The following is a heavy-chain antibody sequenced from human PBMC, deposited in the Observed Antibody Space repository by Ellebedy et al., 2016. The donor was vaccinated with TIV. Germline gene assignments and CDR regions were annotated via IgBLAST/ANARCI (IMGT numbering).Heavy chain of an antibody. CDR2: INHSGST. D-gene: IGHD2-21*02. CDR3: ARESDYFFEY. CDR1: GRSFSDYS. J-gene: IGHJ4*02. V-gene: IGHV4-34*01. Sequence: GSLRPSXAVYGRSFSDYSWNWIRQLPGKGREWIGEINHSGSTSYNPSLKSRATISVDTSKNQFSLKLKSVTAADTAVYYCARESDYFFEYWGQGTLVTVSS.